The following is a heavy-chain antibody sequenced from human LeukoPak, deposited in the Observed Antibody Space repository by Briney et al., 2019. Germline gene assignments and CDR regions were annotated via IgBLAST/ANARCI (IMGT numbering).Heavy chain of an antibody. V-gene: IGHV1-2*02. CDR2: INPNSGGT. CDR1: GYTFTGYY. CDR3: ARSSTSTLGELAALGFDY. Sequence: GASVKVSCKASGYTFTGYYMHWVRQAPGQGLEWMGWINPNSGGTNYAQKFQGRVTMTRDTSISTAYMELSRLRSDDTAVYYCARSSTSTLGELAALGFDYWGQGTLVTVSS. J-gene: IGHJ4*02. D-gene: IGHD3-16*01.